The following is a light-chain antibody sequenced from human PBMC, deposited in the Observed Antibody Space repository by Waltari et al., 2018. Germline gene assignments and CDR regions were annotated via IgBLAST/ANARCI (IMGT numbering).Light chain of an antibody. CDR2: KAS. V-gene: IGKV1-39*01. J-gene: IGKJ4*01. Sequence: DIQMTQSPSSLSASVGDRVTITCRASENVNNYLNWYQQKPGKAPKLLIYKASTLQSGVPSRFSGIGSGTDYTFTISSLQSEDVATYYCQHNYGTPLTFGGGTKVEIK. CDR3: QHNYGTPLT. CDR1: ENVNNY.